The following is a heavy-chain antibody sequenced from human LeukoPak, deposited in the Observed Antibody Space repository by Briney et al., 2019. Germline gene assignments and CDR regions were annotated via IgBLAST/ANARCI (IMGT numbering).Heavy chain of an antibody. CDR1: GFTFSTYA. J-gene: IGHJ6*04. CDR2: ISYDGSKK. CDR3: AELGITMIGGV. V-gene: IGHV3-30*18. Sequence: GGSLRLSCAASGFTFSTYAIHWVRQAPGKGLEWVAVISYDGSKKYYADSVKGRFTISRDNSKNTLYLQMSSLRAEDTAVYYCAELGITMIGGVWGKGTTVTISS. D-gene: IGHD3-10*02.